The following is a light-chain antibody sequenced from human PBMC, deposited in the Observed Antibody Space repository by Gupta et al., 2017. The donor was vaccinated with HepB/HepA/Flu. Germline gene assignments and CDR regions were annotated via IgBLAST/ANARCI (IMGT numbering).Light chain of an antibody. CDR3: QHYSSYLT. CDR1: QSIFTW. CDR2: KSS. Sequence: DIQMPKSPSTLSASVGERVTITCRASQSIFTWLAWYQQNPGKAPKLLISKSSSLESGVPSMFSGSGSGTEFTLTISSLQPDDCATYYCQHYSSYLTFGGGTKVEIK. J-gene: IGKJ4*02. V-gene: IGKV1-5*03.